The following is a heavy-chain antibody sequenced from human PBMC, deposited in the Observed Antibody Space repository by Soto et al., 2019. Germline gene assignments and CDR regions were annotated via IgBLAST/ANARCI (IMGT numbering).Heavy chain of an antibody. CDR3: ARAGDDGSTTSCYMSDY. V-gene: IGHV1-3*01. CDR2: INAGNGKT. J-gene: IGHJ4*02. D-gene: IGHD2-2*02. Sequence: QVQLVQSGVEVKKPGASVKVSCKASGYTFTTYAIHWVRQAPGQRLEWMGWINAGNGKTKYSQKFQDRVTITRDTSAPTAYMDLRSLTSEDTAVYYCARAGDDGSTTSCYMSDYWGQGTLFTVSS. CDR1: GYTFTTYA.